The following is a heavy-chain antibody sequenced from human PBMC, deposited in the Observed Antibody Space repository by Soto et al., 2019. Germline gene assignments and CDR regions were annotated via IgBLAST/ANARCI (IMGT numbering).Heavy chain of an antibody. V-gene: IGHV4-61*01. CDR2: IYSSGST. CDR3: AKAERLYQPLLGY. Sequence: TSETLSLTCSVSSGSVSSGTYYWSWIRQPPGRGLEWIGHIYSSGSTNYNPSLKSRVTISVDTSKNQFSLILSSVTAADTAMYYCAKAERLYQPLLGYWGQGTLVTVSS. D-gene: IGHD2-2*01. CDR1: SGSVSSGTYY. J-gene: IGHJ4*02.